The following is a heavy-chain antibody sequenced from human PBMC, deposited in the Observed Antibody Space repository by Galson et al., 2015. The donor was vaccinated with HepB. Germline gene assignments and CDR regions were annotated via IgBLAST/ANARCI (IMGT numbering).Heavy chain of an antibody. CDR1: GYTFTGYY. D-gene: IGHD2-2*01. J-gene: IGHJ6*03. V-gene: IGHV1-8*02. Sequence: SVKVSCKASGYTFTGYYMHWVRQAPGQGLEWMGRINPSSGNTGYAQKFQGRVTMTRNTSISTAYMELSSLRSEDTAVYYCARTLPDCSSTSCTSYYYYMDVWGKGTTVTVSS. CDR3: ARTLPDCSSTSCTSYYYYMDV. CDR2: INPSSGNT.